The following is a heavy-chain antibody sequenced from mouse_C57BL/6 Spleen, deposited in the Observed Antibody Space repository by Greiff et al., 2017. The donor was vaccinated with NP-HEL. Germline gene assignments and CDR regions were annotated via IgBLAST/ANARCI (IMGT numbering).Heavy chain of an antibody. CDR1: GFTFSSYA. D-gene: IGHD2-3*01. CDR3: ARVDGNFDY. J-gene: IGHJ2*01. CDR2: ISDGGSYT. V-gene: IGHV5-4*03. Sequence: EVKLMESGGGLVKPGGSLKLSCAASGFTFSSYAMSWVRQTPEKRLEWVATISDGGSYTYYPDNVKGRFTISRDNAKNNLYLQMSHLKSEDTAMYYCARVDGNFDYWGQGTTLTVSS.